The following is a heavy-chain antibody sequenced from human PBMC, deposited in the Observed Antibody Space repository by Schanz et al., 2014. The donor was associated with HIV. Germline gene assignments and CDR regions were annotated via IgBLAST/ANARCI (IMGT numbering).Heavy chain of an antibody. CDR3: ARDRISTVGAPHFDL. J-gene: IGHJ4*02. Sequence: EVQLVESGGDLVQPGRSLRLSCAASGFTFDDYAMHWVRQAPGKGLEWVSSISGSSTYIYYADLVKGRFTISRDNAKKSLYLQMNSLRAEDTAVYYCARDRISTVGAPHFDLWGQGTLVTVSS. CDR2: ISGSSTYI. CDR1: GFTFDDYA. V-gene: IGHV3-21*02. D-gene: IGHD1-26*01.